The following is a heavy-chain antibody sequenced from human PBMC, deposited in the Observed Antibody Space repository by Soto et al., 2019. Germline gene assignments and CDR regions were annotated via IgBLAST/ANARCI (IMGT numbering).Heavy chain of an antibody. CDR1: GGSISSYY. Sequence: KPSETLSLTCTVSGGSISSYYWSWIRQPPGKGLEWIGYIYYSGSTNYNPSLKSRVTISVDTSKNQFSLKLSSVTAADTAVYYCARAPSPLYCSSSSRWNWFDTWGQGTLVTVSS. CDR2: IYYSGST. CDR3: ARAPSPLYCSSSSRWNWFDT. J-gene: IGHJ5*02. D-gene: IGHD2-2*01. V-gene: IGHV4-59*01.